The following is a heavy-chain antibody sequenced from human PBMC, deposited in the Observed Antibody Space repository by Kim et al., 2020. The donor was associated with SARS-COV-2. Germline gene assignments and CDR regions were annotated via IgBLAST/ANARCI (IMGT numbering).Heavy chain of an antibody. J-gene: IGHJ4*02. CDR3: ARLSGEGSGWYKSNFYFEY. CDR2: IDPSDSNT. V-gene: IGHV5-10-1*01. Sequence: GESLKISCKASGDSFTTHWINWVRQMPGKGLEWMGSIDPSDSNTNYSPPFQGHVTISVDKSNRTAYLQWRSLKASDTAKYYCARLSGEGSGWYKSNFYFEYWGQGTLVTVSS. D-gene: IGHD6-19*01. CDR1: GDSFTTHW.